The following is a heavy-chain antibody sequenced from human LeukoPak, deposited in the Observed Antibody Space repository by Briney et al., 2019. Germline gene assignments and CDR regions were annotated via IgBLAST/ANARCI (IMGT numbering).Heavy chain of an antibody. J-gene: IGHJ4*02. CDR3: AGKTSGAVPTI. D-gene: IGHD3-10*01. CDR1: GFTFSSYW. CDR2: INNDGSST. Sequence: GGSLRLSCAASGFTFSSYWMHWVRQAPGKGLVWVSRINNDGSSTIYADSVKGRFTISRDNAKNTLYLQMNNLRDEDTAVYYCAGKTSGAVPTIWGQGTLVTVSS. V-gene: IGHV3-74*01.